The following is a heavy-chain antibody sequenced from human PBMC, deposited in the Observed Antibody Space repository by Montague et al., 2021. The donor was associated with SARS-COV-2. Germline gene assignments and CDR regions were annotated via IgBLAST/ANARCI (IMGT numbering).Heavy chain of an antibody. Sequence: SETLSLTCTVSGGSINNYYWSWIRQPPQRGLEWIGYSYYNGSTEYSPSLKSRVPMSIDTSKNRFSLRLNSVTAADTAVYFCSRTTYFDLASIYYYVMDVWGQGTTVTVSS. V-gene: IGHV4-59*08. CDR1: GGSINNYY. D-gene: IGHD3-9*01. J-gene: IGHJ6*02. CDR3: SRTTYFDLASIYYYVMDV. CDR2: SYYNGST.